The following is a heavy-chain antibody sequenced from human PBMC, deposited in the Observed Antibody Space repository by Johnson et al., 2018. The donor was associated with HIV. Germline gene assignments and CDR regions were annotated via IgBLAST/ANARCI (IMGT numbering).Heavy chain of an antibody. CDR1: GFTFSSYG. Sequence: QVQLVESGGGVVQPGTSLRLSCAASGFTFSSYGIHWVRQAPGKGLEWVAFISHDGRDDYYADSVKGRFTISRDNSKNAVYLQMNSLGAGDTAVNYGAKDQHGPLVRTVMRDDAFDIWGQGTMVTVSS. CDR2: ISHDGRDD. V-gene: IGHV3-33*03. CDR3: AKDQHGPLVRTVMRDDAFDI. D-gene: IGHD3-16*01. J-gene: IGHJ3*02.